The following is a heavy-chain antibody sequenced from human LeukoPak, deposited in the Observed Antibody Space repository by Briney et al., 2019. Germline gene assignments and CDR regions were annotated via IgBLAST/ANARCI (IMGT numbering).Heavy chain of an antibody. CDR2: INPSGGST. J-gene: IGHJ6*02. D-gene: IGHD3-10*01. Sequence: GASVKVSCKASGYNFHDFGITWVRRAPGQGLEWMGIINPSGGSTSYAQKFQGRVTMTRDTSTSTVYMELSSLRSEDTAVYYCARERYYYGSGRTLGYYYGMDVWGQGTTVTVSS. CDR3: ARERYYYGSGRTLGYYYGMDV. V-gene: IGHV1-46*02. CDR1: GYNFHDFG.